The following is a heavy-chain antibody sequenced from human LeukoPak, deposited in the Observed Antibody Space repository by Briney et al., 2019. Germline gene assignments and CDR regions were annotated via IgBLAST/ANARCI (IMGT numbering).Heavy chain of an antibody. J-gene: IGHJ5*02. CDR2: INHSGST. CDR3: ARGVLRIQLWSKYSSSHERDWFDP. V-gene: IGHV4-34*01. CDR1: GGSFSGYY. Sequence: SETLSLTCAVYGGSFSGYYWSWIRQPPGKGLEWIGKINHSGSTNYNPSLKSRVTISVDTSKNQFSLKLSSVTAADTAVYYCARGVLRIQLWSKYSSSHERDWFDPWGQGTLVTVSS. D-gene: IGHD5-18*01.